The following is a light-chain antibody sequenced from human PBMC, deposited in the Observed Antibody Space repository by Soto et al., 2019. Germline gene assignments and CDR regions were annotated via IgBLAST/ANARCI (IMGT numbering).Light chain of an antibody. CDR1: QGVSRK. V-gene: IGKV3-15*01. J-gene: IGKJ4*01. Sequence: EIVMTQSPATLSVAPGERVTFSCRASQGVSRKLAWYQHKPGQAPRLLISGASTGATGIPARFSGSGSVTEFTLSISSLQSKDCAIYYCKEYYTLPRTFAGGTKVDIK. CDR2: GAS. CDR3: KEYYTLPRT.